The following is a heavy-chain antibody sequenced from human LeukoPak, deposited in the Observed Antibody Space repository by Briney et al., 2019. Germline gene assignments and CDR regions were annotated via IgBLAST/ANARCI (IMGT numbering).Heavy chain of an antibody. Sequence: GESLKISCKGSGYSFTNYWIGWVRQMPGKGLEWMGIIYPGDSDTRYSPSFQGQVTISGDKSISTAYLQWSSLKASDTAMYYCARRRYSNYAHDVFDIWGQGTMVTVSS. D-gene: IGHD4-11*01. V-gene: IGHV5-51*01. CDR2: IYPGDSDT. CDR1: GYSFTNYW. J-gene: IGHJ3*02. CDR3: ARRRYSNYAHDVFDI.